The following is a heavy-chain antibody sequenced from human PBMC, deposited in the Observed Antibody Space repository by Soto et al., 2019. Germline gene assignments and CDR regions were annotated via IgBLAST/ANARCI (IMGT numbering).Heavy chain of an antibody. CDR1: GYTFTSYG. J-gene: IGHJ4*02. CDR2: ISGYNGNT. CDR3: ARGQWLAEIDY. D-gene: IGHD6-19*01. V-gene: IGHV1-18*01. Sequence: QVQVVQSGAEVKKPGASVKVSCKASGYTFTSYGINWVRQAPGQGLEWMGWISGYNGNTNYAQKFQGSVTMTTDTSTSTAFMDLRTLTSDDTAVYYCARGQWLAEIDYWGQGTLVTVSS.